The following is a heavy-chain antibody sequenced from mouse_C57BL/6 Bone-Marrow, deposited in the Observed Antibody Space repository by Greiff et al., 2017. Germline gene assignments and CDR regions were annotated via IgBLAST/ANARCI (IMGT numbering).Heavy chain of an antibody. D-gene: IGHD6-5*01. CDR3: ARSPYFLDV. Sequence: QVQLQQPGAELVKPGASVKLSCKASGYTFTSYWMHWVKQRPGQGLEWIGMIHPNSGSNKYNEKFKSKATLTVDKSSSTAYMHISSLSSEDSAVYYCARSPYFLDVWGTGTTVTVSS. J-gene: IGHJ1*03. V-gene: IGHV1-64*01. CDR2: IHPNSGSN. CDR1: GYTFTSYW.